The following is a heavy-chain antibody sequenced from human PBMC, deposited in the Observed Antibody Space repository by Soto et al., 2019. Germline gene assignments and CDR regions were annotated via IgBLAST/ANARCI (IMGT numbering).Heavy chain of an antibody. V-gene: IGHV3-23*01. CDR3: AKDNPSDCEYYDSNPYSDY. D-gene: IGHD3-22*01. Sequence: GGSLRLSCAASGFTFGSYAMSWVRQAPGQGLEWVSGSSGSGGSTYSADSVKGRFTISRDNSDITLYLQIKSLRAEDTAVYYCAKDNPSDCEYYDSNPYSDYWGQGTLGTVSS. CDR2: SSGSGGST. CDR1: GFTFGSYA. J-gene: IGHJ4*02.